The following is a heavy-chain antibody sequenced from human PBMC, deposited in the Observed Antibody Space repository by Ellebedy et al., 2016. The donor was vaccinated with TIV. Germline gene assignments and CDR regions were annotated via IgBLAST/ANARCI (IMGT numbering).Heavy chain of an antibody. Sequence: GESLKISXKGSGYSFTSYWIGWVRQMPGKGLEWMGIIYPGDSDTRYSPSFQGQVTTSADKSISTAYLQWSSLKASDTAMYYCARQDGPYYYGMDVWGQGTTVTVSS. CDR1: GYSFTSYW. J-gene: IGHJ6*02. V-gene: IGHV5-51*01. D-gene: IGHD3/OR15-3a*01. CDR2: IYPGDSDT. CDR3: ARQDGPYYYGMDV.